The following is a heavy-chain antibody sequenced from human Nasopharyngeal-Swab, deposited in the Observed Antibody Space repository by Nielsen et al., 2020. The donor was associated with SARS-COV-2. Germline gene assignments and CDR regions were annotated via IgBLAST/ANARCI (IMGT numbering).Heavy chain of an antibody. D-gene: IGHD3-3*01. CDR2: IYHSGST. CDR3: ARVFGVVNPYYYYYYMDV. J-gene: IGHJ6*03. CDR1: GYSISSGYY. V-gene: IGHV4-38-2*01. Sequence: SETLSLTCAVSGYSISSGYYCGWIRQPPGKGLEWIGRIYHSGSTYYNPSLKSRVTISVDTSKNQFSLKLSSVTATDTAVYYCARVFGVVNPYYYYYYMDVWGKGTTVTVSS.